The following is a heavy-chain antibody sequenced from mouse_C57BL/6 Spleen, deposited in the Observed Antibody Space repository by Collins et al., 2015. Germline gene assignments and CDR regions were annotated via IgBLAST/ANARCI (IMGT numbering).Heavy chain of an antibody. CDR1: GYTFTSYW. D-gene: IGHD2-3*01. CDR2: IDPSDSYT. V-gene: IGHV1-50*01. CDR3: ARSMLPNYFDS. J-gene: IGHJ2*01. Sequence: QVQLQQPGAELVKPGASVKLSCKASGYTFTSYWMQWVKQRPGQGLEWIGEIDPSDSYTNCNQNFKGKATLTVDTSSSTAYMQLSSLTSEDSAVYYCARSMLPNYFDSWGQGTTLTVSS.